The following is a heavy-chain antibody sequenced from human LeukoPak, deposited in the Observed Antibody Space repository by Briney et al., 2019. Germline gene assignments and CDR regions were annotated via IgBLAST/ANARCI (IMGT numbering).Heavy chain of an antibody. V-gene: IGHV4-59*01. Sequence: SETLSLTCTVSGGSISSYYWSWIRQPPGKGLEWIGYIYYSGSTNYNPSLKSRVTISVDTSKNQFSLKLSSVTAEDTAVYYCAREGVVGDGYNFFDYWGQGTLVTVSS. CDR1: GGSISSYY. CDR2: IYYSGST. CDR3: AREGVVGDGYNFFDY. D-gene: IGHD5-24*01. J-gene: IGHJ4*02.